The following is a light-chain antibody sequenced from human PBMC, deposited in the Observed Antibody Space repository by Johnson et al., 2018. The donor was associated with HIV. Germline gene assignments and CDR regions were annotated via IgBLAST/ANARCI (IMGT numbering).Light chain of an antibody. Sequence: QSVLTQPPSVSAAPGQKVTISCSGSSSNIGNNYVSWYQQFPGTAPKLLIYDNNERPSDIPDRFSGSKSGTSATLGITGLQTGDEADYYCGTWDSSLSAGGVFGTGTKGTGL. CDR2: DNN. CDR3: GTWDSSLSAGGV. V-gene: IGLV1-51*01. J-gene: IGLJ1*01. CDR1: SSNIGNNY.